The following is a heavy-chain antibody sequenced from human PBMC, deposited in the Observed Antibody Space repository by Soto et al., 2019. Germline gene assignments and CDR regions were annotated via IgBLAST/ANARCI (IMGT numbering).Heavy chain of an antibody. Sequence: ASVKVSCKASGGTFSSYTISWVRQAPGQGLEWMGRIIPILGIANYAQKFQGRVTITADKSTSTAYMELSSLRSEDTAVYYCARVPSGLGDILTGVGERGWAFDIWGQGTMVTLSS. CDR3: ARVPSGLGDILTGVGERGWAFDI. J-gene: IGHJ3*02. D-gene: IGHD3-9*01. CDR2: IIPILGIA. CDR1: GGTFSSYT. V-gene: IGHV1-69*02.